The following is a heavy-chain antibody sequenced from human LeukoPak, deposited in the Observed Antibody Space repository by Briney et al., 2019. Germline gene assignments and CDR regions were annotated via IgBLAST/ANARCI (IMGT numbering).Heavy chain of an antibody. J-gene: IGHJ4*02. V-gene: IGHV3-30*02. Sequence: GGSLRLSCAASGFTFSSYGMHWVRQAPGKGLEWVAFIRYEGSNKYYADSVKGRFTISRDNSKNTLYLQMNSLRAEDTAVYYCAKESPYFDYWGQGTLVTVSS. CDR2: IRYEGSNK. CDR3: AKESPYFDY. CDR1: GFTFSSYG.